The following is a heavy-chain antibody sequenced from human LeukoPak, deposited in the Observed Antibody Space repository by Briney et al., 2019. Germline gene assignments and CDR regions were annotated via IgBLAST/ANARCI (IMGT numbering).Heavy chain of an antibody. CDR1: GFTFSSYE. D-gene: IGHD3-22*01. J-gene: IGHJ4*02. CDR2: ISSSGDTI. Sequence: GGSLRLSCAASGFTFSSYEMNWVRQAPGKGLELISYISSSGDTIYYADSVMGRFTISRDNAKNSLYLQMNSLRAEDTAVYYCARDEVSYYYDSSAMFDYWGQGTLVTVSS. CDR3: ARDEVSYYYDSSAMFDY. V-gene: IGHV3-48*03.